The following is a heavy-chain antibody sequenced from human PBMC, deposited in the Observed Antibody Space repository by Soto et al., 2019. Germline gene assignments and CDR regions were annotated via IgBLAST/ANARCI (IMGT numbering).Heavy chain of an antibody. Sequence: TGGSLRLSCAASGFTFSSYWMSWVRQAPGKGLEWVANIKTDGSEKYYMDSVRGRFTTSRDNARNSFFLQMNSLTGADTAVYYCTRDGSPFALDVWGLGTSVTVSS. CDR1: GFTFSSYW. J-gene: IGHJ6*02. CDR2: IKTDGSEK. V-gene: IGHV3-7*03. CDR3: TRDGSPFALDV.